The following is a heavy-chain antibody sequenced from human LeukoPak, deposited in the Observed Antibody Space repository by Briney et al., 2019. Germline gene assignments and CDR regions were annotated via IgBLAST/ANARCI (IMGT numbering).Heavy chain of an antibody. CDR2: IYTSGST. CDR3: ARDRRPEGELSFSHDY. V-gene: IGHV4-61*02. CDR1: GGPISSGSYH. D-gene: IGHD3-16*02. J-gene: IGHJ4*02. Sequence: PSDTLSLMCTVSGGPISSGSYHWSWIPQPAGKGLEWIGRIYTSGSTNYNPSLKRRLTISVDTSKNQFSLKLSSVTAADTAMYYCARDRRPEGELSFSHDYWGQGTLVTVSS.